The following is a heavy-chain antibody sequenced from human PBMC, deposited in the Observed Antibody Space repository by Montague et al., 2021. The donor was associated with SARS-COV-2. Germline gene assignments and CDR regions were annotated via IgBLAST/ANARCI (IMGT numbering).Heavy chain of an antibody. CDR2: IYYSGDT. D-gene: IGHD4-11*01. J-gene: IGHJ4*02. Sequence: SETLSLTRSFSGGSISTGSYYWGWIRQPPRKGLEWIGSIYYSGDTYYXRCLKSRVTISVDTSKNQFSLRLSSVTAADTAVYYCVRGGDYTDYGRVDYWGQGTLVIVSS. V-gene: IGHV4-39*01. CDR1: GGSISTGSYY. CDR3: VRGGDYTDYGRVDY.